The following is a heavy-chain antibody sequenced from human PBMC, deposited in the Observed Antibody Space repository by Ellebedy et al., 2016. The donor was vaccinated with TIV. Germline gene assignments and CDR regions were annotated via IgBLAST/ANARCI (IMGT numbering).Heavy chain of an antibody. CDR2: ISYSGST. V-gene: IGHV4-34*01. D-gene: IGHD5-12*01. Sequence: SETLSLXCAVYGGSFSGFYWSWIRQPPGKGLEWIGEISYSGSTSYNPSLKSRVTISIDTSKNQFSLRLSSVTAADTAVYYCARGPTEEDYDYDYWGQGTLVTVSS. J-gene: IGHJ4*02. CDR1: GGSFSGFY. CDR3: ARGPTEEDYDYDY.